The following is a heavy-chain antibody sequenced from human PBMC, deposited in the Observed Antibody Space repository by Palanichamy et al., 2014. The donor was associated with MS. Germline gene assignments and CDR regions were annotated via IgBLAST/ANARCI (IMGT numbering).Heavy chain of an antibody. CDR2: IYYSGST. V-gene: IGHV4-59*01. D-gene: IGHD6-19*01. Sequence: TLSLSCTVSGGSISSYYWSWIRQPPGKGLEWIGYIYYSGSTNYNPSLKSRVTISVDTSKNQFTLKLSAVTAADTAVYYCTRAVAGTMSAFDIWGQGTMVTVSS. J-gene: IGHJ3*02. CDR1: GGSISSYY. CDR3: TRAVAGTMSAFDI.